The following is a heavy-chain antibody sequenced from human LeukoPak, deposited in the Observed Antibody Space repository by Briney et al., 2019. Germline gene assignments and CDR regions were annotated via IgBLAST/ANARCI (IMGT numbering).Heavy chain of an antibody. Sequence: GGSLRLSCAASGFTFSDYYMSWIRQAPGKGLEWVSYISSSGSTIYYADSVKGRFTISRDNAKNSLYLQMNSLRAEDTAVYYCAGSWKWFGESTFDPWGQGTLVTVSS. V-gene: IGHV3-11*04. CDR3: AGSWKWFGESTFDP. CDR2: ISSSGSTI. J-gene: IGHJ5*02. D-gene: IGHD3-10*01. CDR1: GFTFSDYY.